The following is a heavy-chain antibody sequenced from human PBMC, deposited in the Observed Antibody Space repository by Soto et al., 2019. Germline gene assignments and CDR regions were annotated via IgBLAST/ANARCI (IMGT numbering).Heavy chain of an antibody. V-gene: IGHV4-59*01. J-gene: IGHJ3*02. Sequence: QVQLQESGPGLVKPSETLSLTCTVSGGSITSYYWSWIRQPPGKGLEWIGYIYYSGSTTYNPSLKIRVPISVDTSKSQLSLMLSSVTAADTAVYYCAREPDAFDIGGQGTMVTVSS. CDR1: GGSITSYY. CDR3: AREPDAFDI. CDR2: IYYSGST.